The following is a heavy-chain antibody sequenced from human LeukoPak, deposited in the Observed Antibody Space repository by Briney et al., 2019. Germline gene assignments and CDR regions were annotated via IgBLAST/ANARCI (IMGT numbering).Heavy chain of an antibody. J-gene: IGHJ5*02. CDR3: VRGGAWTWS. CDR1: GFTFKLYW. Sequence: GGSLRLSCAASGFTFKLYWMHWVRHAPGQGPVWVSRINDDGSSTSYADSVKGRFTISRDDATNTLYLQMNSLRAEHTALYYSVRGGAWTWSWGQGDPVTASS. V-gene: IGHV3-74*01. D-gene: IGHD1-1*01. CDR2: INDDGSST.